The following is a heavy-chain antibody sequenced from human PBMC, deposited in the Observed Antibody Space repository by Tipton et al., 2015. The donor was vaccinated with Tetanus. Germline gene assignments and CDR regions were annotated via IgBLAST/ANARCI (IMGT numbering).Heavy chain of an antibody. V-gene: IGHV4-34*01. Sequence: TLSLICTVSGGSFSGYHWTWIRQSPGRGLEWIGEINHNGYTSYNPSLKGRVSISVDTSKNHLSLNLTTVTAADTAVYYCARALKQYVRVGDYWGQGSQVTVSS. CDR3: ARALKQYVRVGDY. CDR1: GGSFSGYH. CDR2: INHNGYT. J-gene: IGHJ4*02. D-gene: IGHD6-6*01.